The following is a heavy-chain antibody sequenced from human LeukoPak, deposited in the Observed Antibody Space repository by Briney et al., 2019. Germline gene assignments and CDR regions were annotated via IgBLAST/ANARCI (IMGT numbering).Heavy chain of an antibody. Sequence: PSETLSLTCTVSGGSISSYYWSWIRQPPGKGLEWIGYIYYSGSTNYNPSLKSRVTISVDTSKNQFSLKLNSVTAADTAVYYCARDGGWVDYWGQGTLVTVSS. V-gene: IGHV4-59*12. CDR3: ARDGGWVDY. J-gene: IGHJ4*02. CDR1: GGSISSYY. CDR2: IYYSGST. D-gene: IGHD3-16*01.